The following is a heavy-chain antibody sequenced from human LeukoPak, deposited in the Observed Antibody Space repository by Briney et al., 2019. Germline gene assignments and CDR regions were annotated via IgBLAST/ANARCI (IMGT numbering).Heavy chain of an antibody. CDR2: ISAYNGNT. V-gene: IGHV1-18*01. J-gene: IGHJ4*02. D-gene: IGHD3-9*01. CDR1: GYTLTSYG. Sequence: ASVKVSCTASGYTLTSYGISWVRQAPGQGLEWMGWISAYNGNTNYAQKLQGRVTMTTDTSTSTAYMELRSLRSDDTAVYYCARGRYDILTGWEAYYFDYWGQGTLVTVSS. CDR3: ARGRYDILTGWEAYYFDY.